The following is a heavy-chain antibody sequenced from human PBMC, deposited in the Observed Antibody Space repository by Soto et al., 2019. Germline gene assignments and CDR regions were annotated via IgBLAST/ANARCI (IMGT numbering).Heavy chain of an antibody. Sequence: GGSLRLSCAASGFTFSNHVMYWVRQAPGKGLEWVSDITGGGSTTYYADSVKGRFTISRDNSKNTLYLQMNSLRAEDTAVYYCAKSSITDSRDIDDYWGQGTLVTVSS. CDR3: AKSSITDSRDIDDY. D-gene: IGHD1-20*01. CDR1: GFTFSNHV. V-gene: IGHV3-23*01. CDR2: ITGGGSTT. J-gene: IGHJ4*02.